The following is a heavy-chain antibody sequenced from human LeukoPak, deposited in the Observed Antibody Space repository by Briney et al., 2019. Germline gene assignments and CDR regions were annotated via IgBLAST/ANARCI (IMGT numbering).Heavy chain of an antibody. CDR1: GFTFSSYW. CDR3: AKDKRRFGAGSDAFDI. V-gene: IGHV3-7*01. Sequence: PGGSLRLSCAASGFTFSSYWMSWVRQAPGKGLEWVANIKQDGSEKYYVDSVKGRFTISRDNAKNSLYLQMNSLRAEDTAVYYCAKDKRRFGAGSDAFDIWGQGTMVTVSS. J-gene: IGHJ3*02. CDR2: IKQDGSEK. D-gene: IGHD3-10*01.